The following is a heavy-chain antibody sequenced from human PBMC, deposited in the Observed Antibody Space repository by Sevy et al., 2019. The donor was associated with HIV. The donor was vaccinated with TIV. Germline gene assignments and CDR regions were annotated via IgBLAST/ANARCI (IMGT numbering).Heavy chain of an antibody. CDR2: MNQDGTER. Sequence: GGYLRLSCAASGFSFSTYWMTWVRQAPGKGLEWVATMNQDGTERDYVDSVKGRFTISRDNTKTSLFLQMNSLSAEDTGVDDCVREGLGGFSYSLDCWGQGTLVTVSS. J-gene: IGHJ4*02. D-gene: IGHD3-16*01. V-gene: IGHV3-7*01. CDR3: VREGLGGFSYSLDC. CDR1: GFSFSTYW.